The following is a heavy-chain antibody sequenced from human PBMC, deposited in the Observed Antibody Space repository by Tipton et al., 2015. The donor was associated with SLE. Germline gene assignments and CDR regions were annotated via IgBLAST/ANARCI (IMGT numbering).Heavy chain of an antibody. Sequence: TLSLTCTVSGGSISGHYWGWIRQLPGKGLGWFGSIFHSGSTYYNPSLKSRVTISVDTSKNQFSLKLSSVTAADTAVYYCARDLKYGSGSYFDYWGQGKLVTVSS. CDR2: IFHSGST. CDR1: GGSISGHY. D-gene: IGHD3-10*01. V-gene: IGHV4-38-2*02. CDR3: ARDLKYGSGSYFDY. J-gene: IGHJ4*02.